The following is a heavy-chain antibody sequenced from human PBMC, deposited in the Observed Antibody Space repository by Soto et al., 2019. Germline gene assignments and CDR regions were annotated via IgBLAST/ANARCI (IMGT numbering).Heavy chain of an antibody. J-gene: IGHJ4*02. CDR1: SDSIAGENW. V-gene: IGHV4-4*02. CDR2: VFHTGGT. CDR3: ARVFSSGSGWMYYFDF. D-gene: IGHD6-19*01. Sequence: QVQLQESGPGLVKPSETLSLTCTVSSDSIAGENWWSWVRQPPGLGLEWIGEVFHTGGTNYNPSLKRPVTMEVDKSNNQFSLKLISATAADTAVYYCARVFSSGSGWMYYFDFWGQGTLVSVSS.